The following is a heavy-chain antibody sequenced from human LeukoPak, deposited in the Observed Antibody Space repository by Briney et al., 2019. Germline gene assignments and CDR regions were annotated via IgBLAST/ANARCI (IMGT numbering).Heavy chain of an antibody. CDR1: GGTFSSYA. D-gene: IGHD5-18*01. CDR3: ASGRYSYGSV. CDR2: IISIFGTA. J-gene: IGHJ4*02. Sequence: ASVKVSCKASGGTFSSYAISWVRQAPGQGLEWMGGIISIFGTANYAQKFQGRVTITADESASTAYMELSSLRSEDTAVYYCASGRYSYGSVWGQGALVTVSS. V-gene: IGHV1-69*13.